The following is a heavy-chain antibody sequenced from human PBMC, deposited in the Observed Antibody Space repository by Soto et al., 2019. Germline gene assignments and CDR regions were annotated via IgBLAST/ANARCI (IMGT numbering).Heavy chain of an antibody. CDR1: GVTFSSYA. D-gene: IGHD6-19*01. CDR2: IIPIFGTA. Sequence: SVKVSCKASGVTFSSYAISWVRQAPGQGLEWMGGIIPIFGTANYAQKFQGRVTITADKSTSTAYMELSSLRSEDTAVYYCAREVAVAGTSIDYWGQGTLVTVSS. J-gene: IGHJ4*02. CDR3: AREVAVAGTSIDY. V-gene: IGHV1-69*06.